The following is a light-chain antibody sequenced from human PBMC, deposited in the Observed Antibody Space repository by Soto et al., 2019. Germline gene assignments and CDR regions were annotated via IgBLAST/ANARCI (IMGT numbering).Light chain of an antibody. CDR3: QQSSSTPPFT. Sequence: DIQMTQSPSSLSASVGDRVTITCRASQNISIYLNWYQQKTGKAPKLLIYTVSNLQSGVPSRFSADGSGTDFTLTISSLQPEDFATYYCQQSSSTPPFTFGPGTKVDIK. CDR2: TVS. J-gene: IGKJ3*01. V-gene: IGKV1-39*01. CDR1: QNISIY.